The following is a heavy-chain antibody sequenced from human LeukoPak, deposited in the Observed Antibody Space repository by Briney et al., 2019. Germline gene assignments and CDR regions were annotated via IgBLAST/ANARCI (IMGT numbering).Heavy chain of an antibody. V-gene: IGHV3-21*04. CDR3: AKVEGSSGGFFDY. J-gene: IGHJ4*02. CDR2: ISSSSSYI. Sequence: GGSLRLSCAASGFTFSSYSMNWVRQAPGKGLEWVSSISSSSSYIYYADSVKGRFTISRDNAKNSLYLQTNSLRAEDTAVYYCAKVEGSSGGFFDYWGQGTLVTVSS. D-gene: IGHD6-19*01. CDR1: GFTFSSYS.